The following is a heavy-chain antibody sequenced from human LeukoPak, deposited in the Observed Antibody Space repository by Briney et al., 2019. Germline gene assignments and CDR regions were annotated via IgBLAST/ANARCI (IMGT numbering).Heavy chain of an antibody. D-gene: IGHD6-19*01. Sequence: GGSLRLSCAASGFTFNSYNMNWVRQAPGKGLEWVSSISSGSSYIYYADSVKGRFTISRDNAKNSLYLQMNSLRAEDTAVYYCARDPGTIEVAATADYWGQGTLVTVSS. V-gene: IGHV3-21*01. CDR2: ISSGSSYI. CDR3: ARDPGTIEVAATADY. J-gene: IGHJ4*02. CDR1: GFTFNSYN.